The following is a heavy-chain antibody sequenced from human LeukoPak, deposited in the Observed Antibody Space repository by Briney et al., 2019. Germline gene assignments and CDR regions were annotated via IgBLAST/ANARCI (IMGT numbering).Heavy chain of an antibody. V-gene: IGHV4-30-2*01. CDR2: IYHSGST. CDR3: AFGMDV. J-gene: IGHJ6*02. CDR1: GGSISSGGYS. Sequence: SETLSLTCAVSGGSISSGGYSWSWIRQPPGKGLEWIGYIYHSGSTYYNPSLKSRVTISLDGSKNQFSLKLSSVTAADTAVYYCAFGMDVWGQGTTVTVSS.